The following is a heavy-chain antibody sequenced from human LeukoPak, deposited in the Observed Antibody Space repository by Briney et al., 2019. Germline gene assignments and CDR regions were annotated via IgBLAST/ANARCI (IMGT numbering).Heavy chain of an antibody. J-gene: IGHJ4*02. CDR3: ARVSSYDFWSDYSHDY. CDR2: IYYSGST. V-gene: IGHV4-31*03. D-gene: IGHD3-3*01. CDR1: GGSISSGGYY. Sequence: SETLSLTCTVSGGSISSGGYYWSWIRQHPGKGLEWIGYIYYSGSTYYNPSLKSRVTISVDTSKNQFSLKLSSVTAADTAVYYCARVSSYDFWSDYSHDYWGQGTLVTVSS.